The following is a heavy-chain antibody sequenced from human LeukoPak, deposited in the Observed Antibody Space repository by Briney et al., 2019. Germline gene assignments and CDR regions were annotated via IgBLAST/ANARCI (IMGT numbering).Heavy chain of an antibody. V-gene: IGHV4-4*07. CDR1: GGSISSYY. CDR3: ARIGGTYYEYYFDY. J-gene: IGHJ4*02. CDR2: IYTSGST. Sequence: SETLSLTCTVSGGSISSYYWSWIRQPAGKRLEWIGRIYTSGSTNYNPSLKSRVTMSVDTSKNQFSPKLSSVTAADTAVYYCARIGGTYYEYYFDYWGQGTLVTVSS. D-gene: IGHD1-26*01.